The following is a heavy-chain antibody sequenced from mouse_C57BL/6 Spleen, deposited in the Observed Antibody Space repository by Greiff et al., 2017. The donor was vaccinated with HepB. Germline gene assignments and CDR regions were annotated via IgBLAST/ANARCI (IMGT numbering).Heavy chain of an antibody. CDR1: GYTFTSYW. J-gene: IGHJ1*03. Sequence: VQLQQPGAELVKPGASVKLSCKASGYTFTSYWMQWVKQRPGQGLEWIGEIDPSDSYTNYNQKFKGKATLTVDTSSSTAYMQLSSLTSEDSAVYYCARRGMVTHWYFDVWGTGTTVTVSS. V-gene: IGHV1-50*01. CDR3: ARRGMVTHWYFDV. CDR2: IDPSDSYT. D-gene: IGHD2-3*01.